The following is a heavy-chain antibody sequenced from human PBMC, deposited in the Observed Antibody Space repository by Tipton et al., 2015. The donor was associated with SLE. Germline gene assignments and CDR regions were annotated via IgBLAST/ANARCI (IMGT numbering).Heavy chain of an antibody. CDR1: GGSFSGYY. CDR2: INHSGST. V-gene: IGHV4-34*01. D-gene: IGHD2-2*02. J-gene: IGHJ3*02. CDR3: AREAAISPVDAFDI. Sequence: TLSLTCAVYGGSFSGYYWSWIRQPPGKGLEWIGEINHSGSTNYNPSLESRVTISLDTSKNQFSLKLSSVTGADTAVYYCAREAAISPVDAFDIWGQGTMVSVSS.